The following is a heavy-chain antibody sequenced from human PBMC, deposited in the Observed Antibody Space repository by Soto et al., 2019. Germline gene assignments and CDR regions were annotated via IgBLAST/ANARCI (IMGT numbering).Heavy chain of an antibody. V-gene: IGHV1-46*03. D-gene: IGHD3-10*01. Sequence: QVQLVQSGAEVKKPGASVKVSCKASGYTFTSYYMHWVRQAPGQGLEWMGIINPSGGSTSYAQKFQGRVTMTRDTSTSTVYMELSSLRSEDTAVYYCARENYYGSGRKNWFDPWGQGTLVTVSS. CDR1: GYTFTSYY. J-gene: IGHJ5*02. CDR3: ARENYYGSGRKNWFDP. CDR2: INPSGGST.